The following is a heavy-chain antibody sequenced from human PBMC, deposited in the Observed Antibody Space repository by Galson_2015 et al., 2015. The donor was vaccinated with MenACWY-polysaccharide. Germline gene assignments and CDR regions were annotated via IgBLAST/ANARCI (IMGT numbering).Heavy chain of an antibody. Sequence: SVKVSCKASGCTFTSYDINWVRQATGQGLEWMRWMNPKSGNTGFAQKFQVRVTMTRNTSISTAYMELSSLTSEDTAVYYCVREKQLKIDFWGQGTLVTVSS. CDR3: VREKQLKIDF. J-gene: IGHJ4*02. CDR1: GCTFTSYD. V-gene: IGHV1-8*01. D-gene: IGHD5-18*01. CDR2: MNPKSGNT.